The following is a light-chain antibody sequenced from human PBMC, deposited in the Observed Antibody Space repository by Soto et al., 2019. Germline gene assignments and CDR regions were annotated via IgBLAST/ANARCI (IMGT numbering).Light chain of an antibody. J-gene: IGKJ4*01. V-gene: IGKV3-11*01. CDR1: QSVSSY. Sequence: EIVLTQSPATLSLSPGERATLSCRASQSVSSYLAWYHQKPGQAPRLPIYDASNRATGIPARFSGSGSVTHFTLTISSLESEDFAVYYCQQRSNWPRTFGGGTKVEIK. CDR3: QQRSNWPRT. CDR2: DAS.